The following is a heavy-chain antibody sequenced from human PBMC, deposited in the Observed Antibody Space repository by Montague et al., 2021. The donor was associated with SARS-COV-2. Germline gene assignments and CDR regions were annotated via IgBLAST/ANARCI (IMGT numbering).Heavy chain of an antibody. CDR3: ARDQWQQLAPGVYYYYGMDV. CDR1: GGSISSSSYY. V-gene: IGHV4-39*07. CDR2: IYYSGST. J-gene: IGHJ6*02. Sequence: SETLSLTCTVSGGSISSSSYYWGWIRQPPGKGLEWIGSIYYSGSTYHNPSLKSRVTISVDTSKNQFFLKLSSVTAADTAVYYCARDQWQQLAPGVYYYYGMDVWGQGTTVTVSS. D-gene: IGHD6-13*01.